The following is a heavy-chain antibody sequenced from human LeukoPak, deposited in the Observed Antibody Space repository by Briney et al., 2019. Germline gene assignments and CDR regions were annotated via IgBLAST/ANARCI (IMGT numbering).Heavy chain of an antibody. J-gene: IGHJ4*02. V-gene: IGHV3-21*01. CDR1: GFTFISYN. CDR2: ISSSTSYI. Sequence: GGSLRLPCAASGFTFISYNMNWVRQAPGKGLEWVSSISSSTSYIYYADSVKGRFTISRDNAKNSLYLQINSLRAEDTAVYYCTKVRGAAEIDYWGQGTLVTVSS. D-gene: IGHD6-25*01. CDR3: TKVRGAAEIDY.